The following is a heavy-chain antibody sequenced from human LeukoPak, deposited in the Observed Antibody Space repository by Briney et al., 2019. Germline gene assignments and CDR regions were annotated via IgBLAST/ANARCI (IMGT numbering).Heavy chain of an antibody. D-gene: IGHD4-11*01. J-gene: IGHJ4*02. Sequence: PGGSLRLSCAASGFTFRNYAMSWVRQAPGKGLEWVSVISNSGGSTYYADSVKGRFSISRDNSKNTLYVQMNSLRAEDTAVYYCASWDSNYYFDYWGQGTLVTVSS. CDR1: GFTFRNYA. CDR2: ISNSGGST. V-gene: IGHV3-23*01. CDR3: ASWDSNYYFDY.